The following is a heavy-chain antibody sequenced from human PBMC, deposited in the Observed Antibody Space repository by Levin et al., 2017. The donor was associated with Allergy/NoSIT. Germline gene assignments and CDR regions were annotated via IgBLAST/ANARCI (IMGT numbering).Heavy chain of an antibody. J-gene: IGHJ4*02. CDR1: GFTFGDYA. V-gene: IGHV3-49*03. CDR3: ARDPQLLYGPPGYSFDY. Sequence: GESPKISCTASGFTFGDYAMSWFRQAPGKGLEWVGFIRSKAYGGTTEYAASVKGRITISRDDYKSIAHLQTNSPKTEDTAVYYGARDPQLLYGPPGYSFDYWGQGTLVTVSS. D-gene: IGHD2-2*02. CDR2: IRSKAYGGTT.